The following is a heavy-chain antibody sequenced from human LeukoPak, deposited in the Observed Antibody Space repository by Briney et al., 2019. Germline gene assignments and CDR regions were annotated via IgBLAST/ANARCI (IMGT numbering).Heavy chain of an antibody. CDR1: GFTFSSYA. CDR3: AKASSGWYYYYGMDV. D-gene: IGHD6-19*01. CDR2: ISGSGGST. V-gene: IGHV3-23*01. J-gene: IGHJ6*02. Sequence: SGGSLRLSCAASGFTFSSYAMSWVRQAPGKGLEWVSAISGSGGSTYYADSVKGRFTISRDNSKNTLYLQMNSLRAEDTAVYYCAKASSGWYYYYGMDVWGQGTTVTVSS.